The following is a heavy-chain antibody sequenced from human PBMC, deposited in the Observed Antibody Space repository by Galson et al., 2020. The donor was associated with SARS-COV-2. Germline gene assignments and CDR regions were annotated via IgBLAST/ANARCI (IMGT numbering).Heavy chain of an antibody. CDR1: GFQFDDYA. CDR3: AKSPWGSDWYYFDH. Sequence: TGGSPRLSRTGSGFQFDDYAMHWVRQVPGKGLGWVEGLDWSRGPVAYSDSGKGRFTISRDNRKNSLFLQMNSLRPEDSALYYCAKSPWGSDWYYFDHWGQGTLVTVSS. J-gene: IGHJ4*03. V-gene: IGHV3-9*01. D-gene: IGHD2-21*01. CDR2: LDWSRGPV.